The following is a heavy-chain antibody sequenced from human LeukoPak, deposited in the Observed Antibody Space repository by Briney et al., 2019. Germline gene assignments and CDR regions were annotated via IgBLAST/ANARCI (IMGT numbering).Heavy chain of an antibody. D-gene: IGHD2-15*01. Sequence: PGGSLRLSCAASGFTFSSYAMHWVRQAPGKGLEWVAVISYDGSNKYYADSVKGRFTISRDNSKNTLYLQMNSLRAEDTAVYYCARESGENSGGFDYWGQGTLVTVSS. CDR1: GFTFSSYA. CDR2: ISYDGSNK. V-gene: IGHV3-30-3*01. CDR3: ARESGENSGGFDY. J-gene: IGHJ4*02.